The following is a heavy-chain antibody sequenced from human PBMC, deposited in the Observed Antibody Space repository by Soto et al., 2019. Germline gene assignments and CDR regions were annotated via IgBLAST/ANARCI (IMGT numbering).Heavy chain of an antibody. V-gene: IGHV4-30-2*01. D-gene: IGHD2-21*02. J-gene: IGHJ4*02. CDR1: GGSISSGGYA. CDR2: IYQSGST. CDR3: ARSYSGGDAYFDY. Sequence: TLSLTCAVSGGSISSGGYAWAWIRQPPGKGLEWVGYIYQSGSTYYNPSLKSRVTIAADRSKNQFSLNLASVTAADTAVYYCARSYSGGDAYFDYWAREPWSPSPQ.